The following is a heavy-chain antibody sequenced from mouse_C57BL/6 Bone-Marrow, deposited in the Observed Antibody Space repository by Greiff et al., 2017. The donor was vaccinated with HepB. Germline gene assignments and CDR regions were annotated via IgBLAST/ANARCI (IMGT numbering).Heavy chain of an antibody. V-gene: IGHV1-22*01. CDR3: ARTVTFFFDY. CDR2: INPNNGGT. CDR1: GYTFTDYN. Sequence: VHVKQSGPELVKPGASVKMSCKASGYTFTDYNMHWVKQSHGKSLEWIGYINPNNGGTSYNQKFKGKATLTVNKSSSTAYMELRSLTSEDSAVYYCARTVTFFFDYWGQGTTLTVSS. J-gene: IGHJ2*01. D-gene: IGHD2-1*01.